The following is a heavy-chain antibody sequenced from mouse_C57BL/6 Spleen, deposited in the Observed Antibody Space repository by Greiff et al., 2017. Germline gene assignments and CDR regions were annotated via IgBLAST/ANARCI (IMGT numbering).Heavy chain of an antibody. CDR3: ARVNYGNYPFDY. CDR1: GFTFSSYA. V-gene: IGHV5-4*01. J-gene: IGHJ2*01. CDR2: ISDGGSYT. Sequence: EVLLVESGGGLVKPGGSLKLSCAASGFTFSSYAMSWVRQTPEKRLEWVATISDGGSYTYYPDNVKGRFTISRDKAKNNLYLQMSHLKSEDTAMYYCARVNYGNYPFDYWGQGTTLTVSS. D-gene: IGHD2-1*01.